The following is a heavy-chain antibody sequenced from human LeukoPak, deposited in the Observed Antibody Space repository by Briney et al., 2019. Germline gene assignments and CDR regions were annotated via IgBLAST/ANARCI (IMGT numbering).Heavy chain of an antibody. Sequence: ASVKVSCKASGYTFTSYGISWVRQAPGQGLEWMGWISAYNGNTNYAQKLQGRVTMTTDTSTSTAYMELRSLRAEDTAVYYCAKDVPAAYFDYWGQGTLVTVSS. J-gene: IGHJ4*02. CDR2: ISAYNGNT. CDR1: GYTFTSYG. CDR3: AKDVPAAYFDY. D-gene: IGHD2-2*01. V-gene: IGHV1-18*01.